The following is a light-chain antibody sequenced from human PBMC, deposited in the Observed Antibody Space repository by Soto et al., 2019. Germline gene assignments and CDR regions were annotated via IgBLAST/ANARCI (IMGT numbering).Light chain of an antibody. CDR2: GAS. J-gene: IGKJ4*01. CDR3: QQYDNWPLT. CDR1: QSVSSN. V-gene: IGKV3-15*01. Sequence: EIVMTQSPATLSVSPGERATLSCRASQSVSSNVAWYQQKPGQAPRLLIYGASTRATGIPARFSGSGSETDLTLTISSLQSEDFAVYYCQQYDNWPLTFGEGTKVEIK.